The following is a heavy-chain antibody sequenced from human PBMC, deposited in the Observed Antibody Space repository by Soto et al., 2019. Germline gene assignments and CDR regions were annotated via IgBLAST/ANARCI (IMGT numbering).Heavy chain of an antibody. CDR3: ARQSGYYYGSGSYLSSIVATIYYYYYYMDV. CDR1: GGSISSSSYY. Sequence: SETLSLTCTVSGGSISSSSYYWGWIRQPPGKGLEWIGSIYYNGSPYYNPSLKSRVTISVDTSKNQFSLKLSSVTAADTAVYYCARQSGYYYGSGSYLSSIVATIYYYYYYMDVWGKGTTVTVSS. D-gene: IGHD3-10*01. CDR2: IYYNGSP. V-gene: IGHV4-39*01. J-gene: IGHJ6*03.